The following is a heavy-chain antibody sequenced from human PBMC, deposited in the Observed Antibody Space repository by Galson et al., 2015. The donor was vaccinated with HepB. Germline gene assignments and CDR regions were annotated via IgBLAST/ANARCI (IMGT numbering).Heavy chain of an antibody. CDR2: INSDGSST. CDR3: GRRCSGGSCYSYGLDV. V-gene: IGHV3-74*01. Sequence: SLRLSCAASGLTFSSHWMHWVRQAPGKGLVWVSRINSDGSSTDYADSVKGRFTISRDNAKNTLYLQMNSLRVEDTAVYYCGRRCSGGSCYSYGLDVWGQGTTVTVSS. J-gene: IGHJ6*02. CDR1: GLTFSSHW. D-gene: IGHD2-15*01.